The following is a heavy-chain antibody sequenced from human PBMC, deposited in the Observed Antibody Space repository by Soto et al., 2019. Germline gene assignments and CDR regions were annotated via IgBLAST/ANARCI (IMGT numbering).Heavy chain of an antibody. J-gene: IGHJ4*02. D-gene: IGHD3-10*01. CDR3: TRRPSGDKVDY. V-gene: IGHV4-30-4*01. CDR1: GDSISTGYYC. CDR2: IYDGGST. Sequence: QVQLQESGPGLVKPSETLSLTCTVSGDSISTGYYCWSWIRQSPDKGLEWIGHIYDGGSTYSNPSPIGTVAISLATSQNQFSPKLNSVNAAATAVYYCTRRPSGDKVDYWGQGTLVTVSS.